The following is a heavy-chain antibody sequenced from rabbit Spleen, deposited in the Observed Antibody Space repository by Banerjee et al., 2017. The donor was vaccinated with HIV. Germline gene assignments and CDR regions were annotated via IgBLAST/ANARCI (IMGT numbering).Heavy chain of an antibody. CDR2: INTGTGTT. J-gene: IGHJ6*01. CDR3: ARDAGTSFSTYGMDL. D-gene: IGHD8-1*01. V-gene: IGHV1S45*01. CDR1: GFSFSRSYY. Sequence: QEQLEESGGDLVKPEGSLTLTCTASGFSFSRSYYMCWVRQAPGKGLEWIGRINTGTGTTAYASWAKGRFTISRSTSLNTVTLQMTSLTAADTATYFCARDAGTSFSTYGMDLWGQGTLVTV.